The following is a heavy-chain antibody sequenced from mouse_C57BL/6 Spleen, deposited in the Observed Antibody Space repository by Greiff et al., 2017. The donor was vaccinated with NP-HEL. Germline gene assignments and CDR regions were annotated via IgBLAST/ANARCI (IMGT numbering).Heavy chain of an antibody. Sequence: VKLQESGAELVRPGTSVKVSCKASGYAFTNYLIEWVKQRPGQGLEWIGVINPGSGGTNYNEKFKGKATLTADKSSSTAYMQLSSLTSEDSAVYFCARGGVYYGSYFDYWGQGTTLTVSS. D-gene: IGHD1-1*01. CDR1: GYAFTNYL. CDR2: INPGSGGT. CDR3: ARGGVYYGSYFDY. J-gene: IGHJ2*01. V-gene: IGHV1-54*01.